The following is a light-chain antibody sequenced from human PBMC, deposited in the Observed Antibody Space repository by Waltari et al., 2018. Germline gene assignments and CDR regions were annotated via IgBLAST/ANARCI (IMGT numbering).Light chain of an antibody. Sequence: DMQRTQSPCGMSAFVGDRVTMTCRARQGISNYLAWCQQKAGKFPQLLIYTASSLQCGVPSRFSGSGSGTEFTLTISSLQPEDVATYYCLQPLSYPLTFGGGTKLEIK. CDR3: LQPLSYPLT. V-gene: IGKV1-17*03. J-gene: IGKJ4*01. CDR1: QGISNY. CDR2: TAS.